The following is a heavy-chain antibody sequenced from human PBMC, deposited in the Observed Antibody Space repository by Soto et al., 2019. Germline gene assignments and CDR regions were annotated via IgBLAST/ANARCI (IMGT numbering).Heavy chain of an antibody. D-gene: IGHD3-22*01. CDR1: GGSISSGGYY. CDR3: ARYKSVNYYDSSGFDY. J-gene: IGHJ4*02. Sequence: SETLSLTCTVSGGSISSGGYYWSWIRQHPGKGLEWIGYIYYSGSTYYNPSLKSRVTISVDTSKNQFSLKLSSVTAADTAVYYCARYKSVNYYDSSGFDYWGQGTLVTVSS. V-gene: IGHV4-31*03. CDR2: IYYSGST.